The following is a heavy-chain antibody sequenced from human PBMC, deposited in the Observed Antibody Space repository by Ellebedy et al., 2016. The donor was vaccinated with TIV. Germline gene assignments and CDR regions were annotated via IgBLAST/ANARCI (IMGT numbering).Heavy chain of an antibody. V-gene: IGHV3-74*01. J-gene: IGHJ6*02. D-gene: IGHD3-16*01. CDR1: GFSLSSYW. CDR2: VNEDGSWP. CDR3: VKGAYPVPTVMAV. Sequence: GGSLRLSCGGSGFSLSSYWMHWVRQAPGKGLEWVSRVNEDGSWPSYADSVKGRFTISRDSSKNTLDLQMNSLRAEDTGVYYCVKGAYPVPTVMAVWGQGTMVTVSS.